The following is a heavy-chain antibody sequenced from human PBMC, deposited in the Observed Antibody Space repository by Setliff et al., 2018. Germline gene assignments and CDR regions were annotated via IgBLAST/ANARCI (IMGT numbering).Heavy chain of an antibody. CDR2: IYWDGDE. V-gene: IGHV2-5*02. J-gene: IGHJ3*01. D-gene: IGHD2-15*01. CDR1: GFSLSDFGVG. CDR3: AYRRKMSARYDAFEV. Sequence: SGPSGEPTQTLTLTCSFSGFSLSDFGVGVGWIRQPPGKAPEWLALIYWDGDEHYTPSLEKRLTITKDTSKNQLVLTVSNMDSMDTATYFCAYRRKMSARYDAFEVWGQGTLVTVSS.